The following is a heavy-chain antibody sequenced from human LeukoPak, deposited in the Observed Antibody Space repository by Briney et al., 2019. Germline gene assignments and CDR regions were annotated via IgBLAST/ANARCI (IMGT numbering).Heavy chain of an antibody. D-gene: IGHD3-22*01. CDR2: IIPILGIA. V-gene: IGHV1-69*02. Sequence: SVKVSCKASVGTFSSYTISWVRQAPGQGLEWMGRIIPILGIANYAQKFQGRVTITADKSTSTAYMELSSLRSEDTAVYYCARGTAVAATYYYDSSGYYYGDGAFDYWGQGTLVTVSS. J-gene: IGHJ4*02. CDR3: ARGTAVAATYYYDSSGYYYGDGAFDY. CDR1: VGTFSSYT.